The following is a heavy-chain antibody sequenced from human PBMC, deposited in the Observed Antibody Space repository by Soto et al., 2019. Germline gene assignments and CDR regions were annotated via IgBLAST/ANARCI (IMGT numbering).Heavy chain of an antibody. CDR1: GFSLSTSGVG. CDR3: SAAYVRYNWFDP. CDR2: IYWDDDK. J-gene: IGHJ5*02. V-gene: IGHV2-5*02. Sequence: QITLKESGPTLVKPTQTLTLTCTFSGFSLSTSGVGVGWIRQPPGKALEWLALIYWDDDKRYSPSLKNRLTITKDTSKNQVVLTMTNMDPVDTATYYCSAAYVRYNWFDPWGQGTLFTVSS. D-gene: IGHD2-15*01.